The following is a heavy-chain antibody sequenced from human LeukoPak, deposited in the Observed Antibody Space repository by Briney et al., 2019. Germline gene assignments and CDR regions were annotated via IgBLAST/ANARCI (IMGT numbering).Heavy chain of an antibody. V-gene: IGHV4-30-4*01. J-gene: IGHJ4*02. D-gene: IGHD3-3*01. CDR2: IYYSGST. CDR3: ARVYDFWSGYYFDY. Sequence: PSETLSLTCTVSGGSISSGDYYWSWIRQPPGKGLEWIGYIYYSGSTYYNPSLKSQVTISVDTSKNQFSLELSSVTAADTAVYYCARVYDFWSGYYFDYWGQGTLVTVSS. CDR1: GGSISSGDYY.